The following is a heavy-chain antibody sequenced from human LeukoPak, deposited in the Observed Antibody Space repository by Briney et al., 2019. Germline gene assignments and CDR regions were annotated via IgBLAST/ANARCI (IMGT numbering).Heavy chain of an antibody. D-gene: IGHD6-6*01. J-gene: IGHJ6*03. CDR3: ARGNNVRIAATYYYMDV. V-gene: IGHV1-69*13. CDR1: GGTFSSYA. Sequence: ASVKVSCKASGGTFSSYAISWVRQAPGQGLEWMGGIIPIFGTANYAQKFQGRVTITADESTSTAYMELSSLRSEDTAVYYCARGNNVRIAATYYYMDVWGKGTTVTVSS. CDR2: IIPIFGTA.